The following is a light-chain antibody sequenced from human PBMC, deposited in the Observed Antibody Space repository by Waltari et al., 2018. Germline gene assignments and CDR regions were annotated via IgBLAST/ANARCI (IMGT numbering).Light chain of an antibody. Sequence: QSALTQPASVSGSPGQSITISCTGTSSDVGSYNLVSWSQQHPGKAPNPMIYEGSKRPSGVSNRFSGSKTGNTASLTSSGLQAEDEADYYCCSYAGSSTLVFGGGTKLTVI. V-gene: IGLV2-23*01. J-gene: IGLJ2*01. CDR2: EGS. CDR1: SSDVGSYNL. CDR3: CSYAGSSTLV.